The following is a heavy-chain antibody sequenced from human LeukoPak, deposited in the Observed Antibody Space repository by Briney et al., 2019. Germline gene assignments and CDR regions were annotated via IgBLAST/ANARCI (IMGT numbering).Heavy chain of an antibody. CDR2: INPNSGGT. D-gene: IGHD3-10*01. CDR3: ARGEGIRVNAFDI. Sequence: ASVKVSCKASGYTFTGYYMHWVRQAPGQGLEWMGWINPNSGGTNYAQKFQGWVTMTRDTSISTAYMELSRLRSDDTAVYYCARGEGIRVNAFDIWGQGTMVTVSS. V-gene: IGHV1-2*04. CDR1: GYTFTGYY. J-gene: IGHJ3*02.